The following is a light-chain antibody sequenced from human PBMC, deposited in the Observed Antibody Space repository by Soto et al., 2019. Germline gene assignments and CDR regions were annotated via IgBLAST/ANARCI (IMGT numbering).Light chain of an antibody. Sequence: DIQMTQSPSSLSASLGDRVTITCRASQGMGGYLAWFQQKPGNVPKLLIYAASTLQSGVPSRFSGSGSGTDFTLTISSLQPEDVATYYCQTYNSAPLTFGGGTKVEIK. V-gene: IGKV1-27*01. J-gene: IGKJ4*01. CDR2: AAS. CDR1: QGMGGY. CDR3: QTYNSAPLT.